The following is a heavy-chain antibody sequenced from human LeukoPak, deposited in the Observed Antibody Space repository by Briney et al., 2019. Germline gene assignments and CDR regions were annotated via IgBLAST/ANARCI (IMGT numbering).Heavy chain of an antibody. D-gene: IGHD3-22*01. CDR2: IDWDDDK. CDR1: GFSLRTMGMC. V-gene: IGHV2-70*01. CDR3: TRIAKKNYYDSSGYFDS. J-gene: IGHJ4*02. Sequence: SGPALIHPTHPLTLTYTFSGFSLRTMGMCVSWIRHPPGKALEWLALIDWDDDKYYSTSLKTRLTISKDTSKNQVVLTMTNMDPVDTATYYCTRIAKKNYYDSSGYFDSWGQGTLVTVSS.